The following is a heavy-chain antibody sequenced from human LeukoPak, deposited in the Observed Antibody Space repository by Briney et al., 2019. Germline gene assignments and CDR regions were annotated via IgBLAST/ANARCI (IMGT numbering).Heavy chain of an antibody. J-gene: IGHJ5*02. Sequence: GGSLRLSCVASGFTFDDYGMSWVRQAPGKGLEWVSGINWNGGSTGYADSVKGRFTISRDNANNSLYLQMNSLRAEDTALYYCARDKLGSSNAWGQGTLVTDSS. CDR2: INWNGGST. CDR3: ARDKLGSSNA. CDR1: GFTFDDYG. V-gene: IGHV3-20*04. D-gene: IGHD6-13*01.